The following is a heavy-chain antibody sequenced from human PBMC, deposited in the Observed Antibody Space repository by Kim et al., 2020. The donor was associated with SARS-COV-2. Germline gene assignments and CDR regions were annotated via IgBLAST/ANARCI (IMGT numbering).Heavy chain of an antibody. J-gene: IGHJ4*02. CDR3: AKDRWAYRVSSSFDY. D-gene: IGHD3-16*01. V-gene: IGHV3-30*02. Sequence: DSVKGRFTIFRDNSQNALYLQMDSLRVEDTAVYYCAKDRWAYRVSSSFDYWGQGTLVTVSS.